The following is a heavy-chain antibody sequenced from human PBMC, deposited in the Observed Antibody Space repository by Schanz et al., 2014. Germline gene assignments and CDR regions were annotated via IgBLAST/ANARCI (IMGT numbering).Heavy chain of an antibody. CDR3: AKDQLANYRGSGYNWFDP. J-gene: IGHJ5*02. CDR2: VCYDGSKK. D-gene: IGHD3-10*01. CDR1: GFTFSSYG. V-gene: IGHV3-33*06. Sequence: VQLVESGGGVVQPGRSLRLSCAASGFTFSSYGMHWVRQVPGKGLEWVAVVCYDGSKKYYADSVKGRFTTSRDNSKNTMYLQMNSLRADDTAVYYCAKDQLANYRGSGYNWFDPWGQGTLVTVSS.